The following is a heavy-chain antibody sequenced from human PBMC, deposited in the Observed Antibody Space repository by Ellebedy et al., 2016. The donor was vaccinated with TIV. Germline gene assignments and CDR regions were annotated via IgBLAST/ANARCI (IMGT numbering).Heavy chain of an antibody. CDR1: GFTFSNYW. CDR2: IKQDGSVK. J-gene: IGHJ4*02. V-gene: IGHV3-7*01. D-gene: IGHD3-9*01. Sequence: PGGSLRLSCAASGFTFSNYWMIWVRQAPGKGLEWVADIKQDGSVKNYMDSVKGRFTISRDNAQNLLYLQMNSLRVEDKGVYYWATDWELYDWGQGTLVTVSS. CDR3: ATDWELYD.